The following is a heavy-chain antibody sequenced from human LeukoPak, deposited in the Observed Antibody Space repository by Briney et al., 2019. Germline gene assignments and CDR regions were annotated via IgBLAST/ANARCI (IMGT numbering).Heavy chain of an antibody. Sequence: ASVKVSCKASGYTFTSYDINWVRQAPGQGLEWMGWINPNSGGTNYAQKFQGRVTMTRDTSISTAYMELSSLRSEDTAVYYCARGAWFGSDYTALYYFDYWGQGTLVTVSS. D-gene: IGHD3-16*01. CDR3: ARGAWFGSDYTALYYFDY. CDR1: GYTFTSYD. J-gene: IGHJ4*02. CDR2: INPNSGGT. V-gene: IGHV1-2*02.